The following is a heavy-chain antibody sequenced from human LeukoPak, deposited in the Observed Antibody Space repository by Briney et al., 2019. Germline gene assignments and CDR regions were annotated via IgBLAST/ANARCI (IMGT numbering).Heavy chain of an antibody. V-gene: IGHV1-69*04. CDR1: GGTFSSYA. CDR3: AKTASEYYFDY. CDR2: IIPIFGIA. Sequence: SVKVSCKASGGTFSSYAISWVRQAPGQGLEWMGRIIPIFGIANYAQKFQGRVTITADKSTSTAYMELSSLRSEDTAVYYCAKTASEYYFDYWGRGTLVTVSS. D-gene: IGHD2-21*02. J-gene: IGHJ4*02.